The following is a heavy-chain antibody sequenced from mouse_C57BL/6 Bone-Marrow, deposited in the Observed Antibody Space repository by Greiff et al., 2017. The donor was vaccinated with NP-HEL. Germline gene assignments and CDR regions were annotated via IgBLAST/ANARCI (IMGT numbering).Heavy chain of an antibody. CDR1: GYTFTGYW. J-gene: IGHJ1*03. CDR3: ARRDYPSVWYFDV. CDR2: ILPGSGST. Sequence: VKLQESGAELMKPGASVKLSCKATGYTFTGYWIEWVKQRPGHGLEWIGEILPGSGSTNYNAKFTGKATFTADTSSNTAYMQLSSLTTEDSAIYYCARRDYPSVWYFDVWGTGTTVTVSS. D-gene: IGHD2-4*01. V-gene: IGHV1-9*01.